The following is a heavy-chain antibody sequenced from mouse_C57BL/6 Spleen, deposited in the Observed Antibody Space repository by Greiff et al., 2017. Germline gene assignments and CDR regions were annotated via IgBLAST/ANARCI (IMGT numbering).Heavy chain of an antibody. CDR2: LDPSDSYT. Sequence: QVQLQQPGAELVMPGASVKLSCKASGYTFTSYWMHWVKQRPGQGLEWIGELDPSDSYTNYNQKFKGKSTLTVDKSSSTAYMQLSSLTSEDSAVYYCARKGYYGSLDYWGQGTTLTVSS. D-gene: IGHD1-1*01. V-gene: IGHV1-69*01. J-gene: IGHJ2*01. CDR3: ARKGYYGSLDY. CDR1: GYTFTSYW.